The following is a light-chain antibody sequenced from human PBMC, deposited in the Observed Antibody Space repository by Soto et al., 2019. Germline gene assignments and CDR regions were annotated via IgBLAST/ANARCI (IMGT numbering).Light chain of an antibody. CDR3: QTWTSGFSVV. V-gene: IGLV4-69*01. CDR1: SGHSNYA. CDR2: VNTDGSH. Sequence: QSVLTQSPSASASLGASVKLTCTLSSGHSNYAIAWHQQQPEKGPRYLMKVNTDGSHNKGDGIPDRFSGSSSGAERYLTISSLQSEDEADYYCQTWTSGFSVVFGGGTKLTVL. J-gene: IGLJ2*01.